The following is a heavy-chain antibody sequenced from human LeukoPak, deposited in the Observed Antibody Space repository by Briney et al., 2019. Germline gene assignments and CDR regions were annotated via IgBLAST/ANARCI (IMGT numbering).Heavy chain of an antibody. CDR2: INPNSGGT. D-gene: IGHD2-2*01. J-gene: IGHJ5*02. CDR1: GYTFTGYY. CDR3: ARVGRLGYCSSTSCYGNWFDP. Sequence: ASVKVSCKASGYTFTGYYMHWVRQAPGQGLEWMGWINPNSGGTNYAQKFQGRVTMTRDTSISTAYMELSRLRSDDTAVYYCARVGRLGYCSSTSCYGNWFDPWGQGTLVTVSS. V-gene: IGHV1-2*02.